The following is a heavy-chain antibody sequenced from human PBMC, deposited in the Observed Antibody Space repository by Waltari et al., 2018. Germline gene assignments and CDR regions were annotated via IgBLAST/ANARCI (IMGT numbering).Heavy chain of an antibody. D-gene: IGHD5-18*01. CDR2: INHSGST. CDR3: ARLAQRLKMQLWAPPDY. J-gene: IGHJ4*02. CDR1: GGSFSGYY. V-gene: IGHV4-34*01. Sequence: QVQLQQWGAGLLKPSETLSLTCAVYGGSFSGYYWSWLRQPPGKGLEWIGEINHSGSTNYNPSLKSRVTISVDTSKNQFSLKLSSVTAADTAVYYCARLAQRLKMQLWAPPDYWGQGTLVTVSS.